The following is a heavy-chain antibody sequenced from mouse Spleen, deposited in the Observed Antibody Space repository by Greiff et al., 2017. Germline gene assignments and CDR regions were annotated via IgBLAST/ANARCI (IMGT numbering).Heavy chain of an antibody. CDR3: ARGGLRNYFDY. D-gene: IGHD1-1*01. Sequence: EVQLVESGGGLVKPGGSLKLSCAASGFTFSSYAMSWVRQSPEKRLEWVAEISSGGSYTYYPDSVKGRFTISRDNARNILYLQMSSLRSEDTAMYYCARGGLRNYFDYWGQGTTLTVSS. CDR1: GFTFSSYA. J-gene: IGHJ2*01. V-gene: IGHV5-9-4*01. CDR2: ISSGGSYT.